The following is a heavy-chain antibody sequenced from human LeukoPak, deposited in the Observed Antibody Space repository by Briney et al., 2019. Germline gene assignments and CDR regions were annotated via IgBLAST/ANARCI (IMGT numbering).Heavy chain of an antibody. V-gene: IGHV3-23*01. CDR2: VSTSGRST. CDR1: GFTSCIYA. J-gene: IGHJ3*02. D-gene: IGHD3-10*01. Sequence: GGSLRLSCAASGFTSCIYAMSCGCQAPGKGLEWVSTVSTSGRSTYYAAPVKGRFTISRDNSKNTLSLQMNSLRAEDTAVYYCAKGLNGYGSGSYSHLDAFDIWGQGTLVTVSS. CDR3: AKGLNGYGSGSYSHLDAFDI.